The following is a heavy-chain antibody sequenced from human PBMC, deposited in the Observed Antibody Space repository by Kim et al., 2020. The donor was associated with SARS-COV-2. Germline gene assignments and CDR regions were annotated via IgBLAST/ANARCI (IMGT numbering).Heavy chain of an antibody. J-gene: IGHJ4*02. CDR2: ITPIFRTT. Sequence: SVKVSCKVSGGSFTSFAISWVRQVPGQGLEWMGGITPIFRTTNYAQKFRGRVTIIADASTTTAYLELSSLTSDDTAVYYCASDLWVPPLFAYWGQGTLLTVSA. CDR3: ASDLWVPPLFAY. D-gene: IGHD1-1*01. V-gene: IGHV1-69*13. CDR1: GGSFTSFA.